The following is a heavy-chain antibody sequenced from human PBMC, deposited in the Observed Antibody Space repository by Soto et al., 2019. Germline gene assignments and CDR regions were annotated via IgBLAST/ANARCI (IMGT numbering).Heavy chain of an antibody. Sequence: SLRLSCAASGFSFRSYSMNWVRQAPGKGLEWVSSISTSGIYIYYADSVKGRFTIFRDNAKNSLYLQMNSLGAEDTAVYYCAREVNEYCSGDSCFPGAYYFDSWGQGTPVTVSS. CDR1: GFSFRSYS. CDR2: ISTSGIYI. J-gene: IGHJ4*02. D-gene: IGHD2-15*01. V-gene: IGHV3-21*01. CDR3: AREVNEYCSGDSCFPGAYYFDS.